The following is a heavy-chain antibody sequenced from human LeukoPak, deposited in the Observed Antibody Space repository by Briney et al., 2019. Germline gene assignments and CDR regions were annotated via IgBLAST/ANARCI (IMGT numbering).Heavy chain of an antibody. V-gene: IGHV4-39*07. Sequence: KPSDTLSLTCTVSGDSISSSSHYWGWIRQPPGKGLEWIGSVFNSGSSYTNPSLKSRVTMSVDKSKNQFFLKVKSVTAADTALYYCARDFWPARNREFAAIGITENWFDPWGQGTLVTVSS. CDR3: ARDFWPARNREFAAIGITENWFDP. D-gene: IGHD1-14*01. CDR2: VFNSGSS. J-gene: IGHJ5*02. CDR1: GDSISSSSHY.